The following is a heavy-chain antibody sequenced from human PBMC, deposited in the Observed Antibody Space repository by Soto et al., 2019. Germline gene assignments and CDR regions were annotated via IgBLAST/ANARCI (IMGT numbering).Heavy chain of an antibody. CDR2: IYYSGST. V-gene: IGHV4-39*01. CDR3: ARQKATVPYYYFVY. J-gene: IGHJ4*02. Sequence: SETLSLTCTVSGGSISSSSYYWGWIRQPPGKGLEWIGSIYYSGSTYYNPSLKSRVTISVDTSKNQFSLKLSSVTAADTAVYYCARQKATVPYYYFVYWGQGTLVTVSS. D-gene: IGHD4-17*01. CDR1: GGSISSSSYY.